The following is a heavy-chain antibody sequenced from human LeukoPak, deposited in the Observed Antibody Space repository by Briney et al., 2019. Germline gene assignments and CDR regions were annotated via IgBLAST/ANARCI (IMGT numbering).Heavy chain of an antibody. D-gene: IGHD6-19*01. V-gene: IGHV3-33*06. CDR3: AKDASSGWYATFDY. CDR1: GFTFSSYG. Sequence: GGSLRLSCAASGFTFSSYGMHWVRQAPGKGLEWVAVIWYDGSNKYYADSVKGRFTIFRDNSKNTLYLQMNSLGAEDTAVYYCAKDASSGWYATFDYWGQGTLVTVSS. CDR2: IWYDGSNK. J-gene: IGHJ4*02.